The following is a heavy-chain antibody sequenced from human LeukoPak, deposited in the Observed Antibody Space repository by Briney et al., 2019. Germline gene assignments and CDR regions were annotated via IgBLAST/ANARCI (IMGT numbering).Heavy chain of an antibody. D-gene: IGHD2-21*02. J-gene: IGHJ3*02. CDR3: ARGIVVVTALEVDAFDI. CDR2: INPNSGGT. CDR1: GYTFTSYY. Sequence: ASVKVSCKASGYTFTSYYMHWVRQAPGQGLEWMGWINPNSGGTNYAQKFQGRVTMTRDTSISTAYMELSRLRSDDTAVYYCARGIVVVTALEVDAFDIWGQGTMVTVSS. V-gene: IGHV1-2*02.